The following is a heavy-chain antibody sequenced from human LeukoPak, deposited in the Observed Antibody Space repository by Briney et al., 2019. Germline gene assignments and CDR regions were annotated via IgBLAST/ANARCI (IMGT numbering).Heavy chain of an antibody. Sequence: GGSLRLSCAASGFTFTTYTMTWVRQAPGKGLEWVSSISGSGAYIYYADSVKGRFTISRDNVKNSLYLQMNSLSAEDTAVYYCARGIASITFGIDYWGQGTLVTVSS. CDR2: ISGSGAYI. D-gene: IGHD2/OR15-2a*01. J-gene: IGHJ4*02. V-gene: IGHV3-21*01. CDR1: GFTFTTYT. CDR3: ARGIASITFGIDY.